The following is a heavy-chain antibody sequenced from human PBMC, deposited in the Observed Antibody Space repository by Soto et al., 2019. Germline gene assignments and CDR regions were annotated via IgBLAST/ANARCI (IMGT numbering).Heavy chain of an antibody. V-gene: IGHV3-7*05. D-gene: IGHD3-3*01. CDR3: ARDYLFGADQYYYYGMDV. J-gene: IGHJ6*02. Sequence: GGSLRLSCAASGFTFSSYWMSWVRQAPGKGLEWVANIKQDGSEKYYVDSVKGRFTISRDNAKNSLYLQMNSLRAEDTAVYYCARDYLFGADQYYYYGMDVWGQGTTVTVSS. CDR2: IKQDGSEK. CDR1: GFTFSSYW.